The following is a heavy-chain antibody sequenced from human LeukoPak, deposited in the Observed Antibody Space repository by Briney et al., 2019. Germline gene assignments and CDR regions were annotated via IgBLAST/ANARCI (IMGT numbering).Heavy chain of an antibody. J-gene: IGHJ4*02. CDR2: IIPIFGTA. D-gene: IGHD4-17*01. CDR1: GGTFSSYA. CDR3: ARESPLLYGALDY. Sequence: ASVKVSCKASGGTFSSYAISWVRQAPGRGLEWMGGIIPIFGTANYAQKFQGRVTITADESTSTAYMELSSLRSKDTAVYYCARESPLLYGALDYWGQGTLVTVSS. V-gene: IGHV1-69*13.